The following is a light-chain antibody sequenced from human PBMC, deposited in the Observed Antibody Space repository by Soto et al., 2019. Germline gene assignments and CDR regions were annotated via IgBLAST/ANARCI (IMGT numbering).Light chain of an antibody. Sequence: EILLTQSPGTLSLSPGERATLSCRASQSVSSSYLSWYQLKPGQAPRLLLYGASSRATGIPDRFSGSGSGTDFTLTISRLEPEDFAVYYCQQYGYSFRAFGQGTKVEL. V-gene: IGKV3-20*01. CDR2: GAS. CDR3: QQYGYSFRA. CDR1: QSVSSSY. J-gene: IGKJ1*01.